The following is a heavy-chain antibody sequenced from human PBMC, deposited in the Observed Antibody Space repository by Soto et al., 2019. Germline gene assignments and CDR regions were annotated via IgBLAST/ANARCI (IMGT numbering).Heavy chain of an antibody. CDR1: GGTFSRYT. J-gene: IGHJ6*02. CDR3: ASHFTGVLVLGASPPGGDNYGWDV. Sequence: QVQLVHSGAEVKKPGSSVKVSCKASGGTFSRYTISWVRQAPGQGLEWMGRIIPILDIPNYAQNFQGRVTITADKSTSTAYMELSSLRSDDTAVYYCASHFTGVLVLGASPPGGDNYGWDVWGQGTTVTVSS. V-gene: IGHV1-69*02. CDR2: IIPILDIP. D-gene: IGHD2-15*01.